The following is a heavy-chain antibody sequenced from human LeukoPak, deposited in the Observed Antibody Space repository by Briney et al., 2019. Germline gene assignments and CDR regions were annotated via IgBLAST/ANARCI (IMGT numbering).Heavy chain of an antibody. Sequence: PSETLSLTCTVSGGSISSYYWSWIRQPPGKGLEWIGYIYYSGSTNHNPSLKSRVTISVDTSKNQFSLKLSSVTAADTAVYYCARLRYFDWLRGGYFDYWGQGTLVTVSS. D-gene: IGHD3-9*01. V-gene: IGHV4-59*08. J-gene: IGHJ4*02. CDR3: ARLRYFDWLRGGYFDY. CDR1: GGSISSYY. CDR2: IYYSGST.